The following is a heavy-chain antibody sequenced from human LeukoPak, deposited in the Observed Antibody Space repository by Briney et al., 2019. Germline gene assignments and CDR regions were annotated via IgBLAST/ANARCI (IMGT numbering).Heavy chain of an antibody. D-gene: IGHD2-15*01. Sequence: GGSLRLSCAASGFTFSSYWMSWVRQAPGKGLEWVANIKQDGSEKYYVDSVKGRFTISRDNAKNSLYLQMNSLRAEDTAVYYCVREGYCSGGSCHSGVIDYWGQGTLVTVSS. J-gene: IGHJ4*02. CDR1: GFTFSSYW. CDR3: VREGYCSGGSCHSGVIDY. V-gene: IGHV3-7*05. CDR2: IKQDGSEK.